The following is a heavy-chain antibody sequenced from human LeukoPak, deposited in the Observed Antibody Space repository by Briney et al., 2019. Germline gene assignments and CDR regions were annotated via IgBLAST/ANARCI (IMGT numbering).Heavy chain of an antibody. Sequence: PGGSLRLSCTVSGFTFDHYGMSWVRQAPGKGLEWVSVIHNDGSTYHADSVKGRFTISRDNSKNTLYLQMNSLRVEDTAAYYCAALARDYWGQGTLVTVSS. CDR2: IHNDGST. V-gene: IGHV3-53*01. J-gene: IGHJ4*02. D-gene: IGHD3-3*02. CDR3: AALARDY. CDR1: GFTFDHYG.